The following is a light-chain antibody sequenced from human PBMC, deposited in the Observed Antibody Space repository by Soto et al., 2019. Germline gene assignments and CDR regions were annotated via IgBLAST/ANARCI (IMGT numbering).Light chain of an antibody. CDR3: QQYYSIPIT. V-gene: IGKV4-1*01. J-gene: IGKJ5*01. CDR1: QSVIYSSNXXXX. CDR2: XAS. Sequence: DIVMTQSPDSLAVSLGERATINCKSSQSVIYSSNXXXXLXWYQQKPGQPPKRLIYXASTRESXVPXRFSGRXSGXDXXXXXXXXXXXDVXVYYCQQYYSIPITFGQGTRLEIK.